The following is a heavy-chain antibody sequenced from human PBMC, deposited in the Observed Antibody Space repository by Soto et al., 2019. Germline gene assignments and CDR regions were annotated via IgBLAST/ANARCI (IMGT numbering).Heavy chain of an antibody. J-gene: IGHJ6*02. Sequence: GASVKVSCKASGYSFTDYHIHWVQQAPGQGLEWMGGIIPIFGTANYAQKFQGRVTITADESTSTAYMELSSLRSEDTAVCYCARDQGGIPNYYYYGMDVWGQGTTVTVSS. CDR3: ARDQGGIPNYYYYGMDV. CDR1: GYSFTDYH. D-gene: IGHD5-18*01. CDR2: IIPIFGTA. V-gene: IGHV1-69*13.